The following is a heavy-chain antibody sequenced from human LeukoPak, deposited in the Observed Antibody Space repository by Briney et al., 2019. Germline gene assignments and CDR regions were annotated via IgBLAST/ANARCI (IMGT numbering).Heavy chain of an antibody. CDR1: GGSISSGDNS. CDR2: IYHSGTT. D-gene: IGHD3-10*01. J-gene: IGHJ4*02. V-gene: IGHV4-30-2*01. CDR3: ARAPGYYGSGSPYFDS. Sequence: SQTLSLTCAVSGGSISSGDNSWSWIRQPPGKGLEWIGYIYHSGTTYYKPSLKSRVTISVDRSKNQFSLRLSPVTAADTAVYYCARAPGYYGSGSPYFDSLGQGTLVTVSS.